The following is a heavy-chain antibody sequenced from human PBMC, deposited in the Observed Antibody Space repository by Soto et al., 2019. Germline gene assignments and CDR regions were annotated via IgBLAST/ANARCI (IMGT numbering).Heavy chain of an antibody. CDR2: MNPNSGNT. D-gene: IGHD3-10*01. CDR1: GYTFTSYD. J-gene: IGHJ4*02. V-gene: IGHV1-8*01. CDR3: AITHLRFGEHHY. Sequence: QVQLVQSGAEVKKPGASVKVSCKASGYTFTSYDINWVRQATGQGLEWMGWMNPNSGNTGYAQKFQGRVTMTRNTAISTGYRELSSLRSEDTAVYCCAITHLRFGEHHYWGQGTLVTVSS.